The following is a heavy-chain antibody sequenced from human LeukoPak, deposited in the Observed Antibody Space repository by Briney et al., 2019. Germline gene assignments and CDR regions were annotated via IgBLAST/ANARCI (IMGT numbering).Heavy chain of an antibody. J-gene: IGHJ4*02. CDR2: IKQDGSEK. V-gene: IGHV3-7*01. CDR1: GFTFSSYW. Sequence: GGSLRLSCAASGFTFSSYWMSWVRQAPGKGLEWVANIKQDGSEKYYVDPVKGRFTISRDNAKNSLYLQMNSLRAEDTAVYYCASSGYYDSSGAEQWGQGTLVTVSS. D-gene: IGHD3-22*01. CDR3: ASSGYYDSSGAEQ.